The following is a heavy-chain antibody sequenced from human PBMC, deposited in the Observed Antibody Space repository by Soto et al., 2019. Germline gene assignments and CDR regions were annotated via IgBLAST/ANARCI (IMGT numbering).Heavy chain of an antibody. J-gene: IGHJ5*02. V-gene: IGHV4-59*01. Sequence: SENLSLTCTVSGGSSSSYYWNWIRQPPGRGLEWIGYISYTGSTNYNPSLKSRVTISLDTSKNQFSLKVNSMTAADTALYYCATQRGHSYGYCFDPWGPGTLVTVSS. CDR2: ISYTGST. D-gene: IGHD5-18*01. CDR1: GGSSSSYY. CDR3: ATQRGHSYGYCFDP.